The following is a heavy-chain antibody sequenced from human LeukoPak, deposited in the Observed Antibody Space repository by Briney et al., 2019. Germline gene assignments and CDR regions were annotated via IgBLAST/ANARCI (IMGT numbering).Heavy chain of an antibody. Sequence: GGSLRLSCAASGFTFDDYGMSWVRQAPGKGLEWVSGINWNGGSTGYADSVKGRFTISRDNAKNSLYLQMNSLRAEDTALYYCARLGYCSSTSCYVNYYYYMDAWGKGTTVTVSS. CDR1: GFTFDDYG. D-gene: IGHD2-2*01. CDR2: INWNGGST. CDR3: ARLGYCSSTSCYVNYYYYMDA. J-gene: IGHJ6*03. V-gene: IGHV3-20*04.